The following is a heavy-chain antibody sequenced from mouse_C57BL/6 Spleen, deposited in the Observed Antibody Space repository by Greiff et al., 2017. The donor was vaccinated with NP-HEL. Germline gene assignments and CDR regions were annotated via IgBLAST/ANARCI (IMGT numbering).Heavy chain of an antibody. D-gene: IGHD1-1*01. Sequence: EVQGVESGTVLARPGASVKMSCKTSGYTFTSYWMHWVKQRPGQGLEWIGAIYPGNSDTSYNQKFKGKAKLTAVTSASTAYMELSSLTNEDSAVYYCTFITTVVAPFDYWGQGTTLTVSS. CDR2: IYPGNSDT. J-gene: IGHJ2*01. CDR3: TFITTVVAPFDY. CDR1: GYTFTSYW. V-gene: IGHV1-5*01.